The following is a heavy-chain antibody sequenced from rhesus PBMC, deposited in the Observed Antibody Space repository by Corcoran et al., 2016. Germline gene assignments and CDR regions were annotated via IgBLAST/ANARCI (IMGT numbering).Heavy chain of an antibody. CDR1: GGSISSSY. D-gene: IGHD2-39*01. CDR2: IYGSGRST. CDR3: ARVSVRLAFDF. V-gene: IGHV4-169*01. Sequence: QLQLQESGPGLVKPSETLSVTCAVSGGSISSSYWSWIRQAPWKGLGWIGYIYGSGRSTKYNPSLKSRVTLSVDTSKNQLSLKLSSVTTADTAVYYCARVSVRLAFDFWGQGLRVTVSS. J-gene: IGHJ3*01.